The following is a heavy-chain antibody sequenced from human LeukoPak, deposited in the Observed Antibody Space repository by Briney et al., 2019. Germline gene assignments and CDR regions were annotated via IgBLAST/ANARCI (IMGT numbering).Heavy chain of an antibody. D-gene: IGHD5-24*01. V-gene: IGHV4-39*07. CDR2: INHSGST. CDR3: ARAGERSARWLQSKGEPNFDY. J-gene: IGHJ4*02. CDR1: GGSISSGGYY. Sequence: SETLSLTCTVSGGSISSGGYYWSWIRQPPGKGLEWIGEINHSGSTNYNPSLKSRVTISVDTSKNQFSLKLSSVTAADTAVYYCARAGERSARWLQSKGEPNFDYWGQGTLVTVSS.